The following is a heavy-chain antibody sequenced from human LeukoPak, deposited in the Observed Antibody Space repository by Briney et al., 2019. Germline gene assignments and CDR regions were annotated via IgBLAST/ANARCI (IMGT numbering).Heavy chain of an antibody. J-gene: IGHJ4*02. D-gene: IGHD3-9*01. V-gene: IGHV4-59*08. CDR1: GGSISSYY. CDR2: IYYSGST. Sequence: SETLSLTCTVSGGSISSYYWGWIRQPPGKGLEWIGYIYYSGSTNYNPSLKSRVTISVDTSKNQFSLKLSSVTAADTAVYYCATAYYDILTGSYYFDYWGQGTLVTVSS. CDR3: ATAYYDILTGSYYFDY.